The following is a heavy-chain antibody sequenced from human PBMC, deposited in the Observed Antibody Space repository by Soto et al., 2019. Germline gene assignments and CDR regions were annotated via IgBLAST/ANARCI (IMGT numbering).Heavy chain of an antibody. CDR1: GYTFTSYA. V-gene: IGHV1-3*01. Sequence: ASVKVSCKASGYTFTSYAMHWVRQAPGQRLEWMGWINAGDGNTKYSQKFQGRVTITRDTSASTAYMELSSLRSEDTAVYYCARDQMFSSSWSYGMDVWGQGTTVTVSS. D-gene: IGHD6-13*01. J-gene: IGHJ6*02. CDR2: INAGDGNT. CDR3: ARDQMFSSSWSYGMDV.